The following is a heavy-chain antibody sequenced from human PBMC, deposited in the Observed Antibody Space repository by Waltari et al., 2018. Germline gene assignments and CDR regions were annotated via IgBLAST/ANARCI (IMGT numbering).Heavy chain of an antibody. D-gene: IGHD3-10*01. CDR1: GFTFRSYS. Sequence: EVQLVEYGGGLVKLGGSLSLSCAASGFTFRSYSINWFRQAPGNGLEWVSSISSSSSYIYYADSVKGRFTISRDNSKNTLYLQLNNLRAEDTATYYCAKADNKWELLWFDSWGQGNLVIVSS. CDR2: ISSSSSYI. CDR3: AKADNKWELLWFDS. J-gene: IGHJ5*02. V-gene: IGHV3-21*04.